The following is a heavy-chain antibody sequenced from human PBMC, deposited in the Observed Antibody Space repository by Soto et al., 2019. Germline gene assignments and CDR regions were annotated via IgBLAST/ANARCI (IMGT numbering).Heavy chain of an antibody. V-gene: IGHV4-30-4*01. CDR1: GGSINSGDYY. CDR2: IFHSGST. D-gene: IGHD3-10*01. Sequence: SETLSLTCTASGGSINSGDYYWTWVRQPPGKGLEWIGNIFHSGSTYYTPSLQSRVTISLDTSKNHFSLKLSSVTPADTAVYYCARDRYYGSGTYYNFYSGMDVWGQGTTVTVSS. CDR3: ARDRYYGSGTYYNFYSGMDV. J-gene: IGHJ6*02.